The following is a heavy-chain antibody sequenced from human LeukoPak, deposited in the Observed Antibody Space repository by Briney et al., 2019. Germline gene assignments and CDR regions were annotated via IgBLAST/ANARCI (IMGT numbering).Heavy chain of an antibody. D-gene: IGHD3-22*01. J-gene: IGHJ4*02. V-gene: IGHV4-39*07. CDR1: GGSISSSSYY. CDR3: ARDPRNEYYYDSSGYQRAFDY. CDR2: IYYSGST. Sequence: PSETLSLTCTVSGGSISSSSYYGGWIRQPPGKGLEWIGSIYYSGSTYYNPSLKSRVTISVDTSKNQFSLKLSSVTAADTAVYYCARDPRNEYYYDSSGYQRAFDYWGQGTLVTVSS.